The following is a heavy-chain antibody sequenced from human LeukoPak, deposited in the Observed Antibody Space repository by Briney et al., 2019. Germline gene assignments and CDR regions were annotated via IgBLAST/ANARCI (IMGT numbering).Heavy chain of an antibody. CDR1: GFTFSSYS. Sequence: PGGSLRLSCAASGFTFSSYSMNWVRQAPGKGLEWVSYISSSGTTIYYADSVKGRFTISRDNAKNSLYLQMNSLRDEDTAVYYCASTTIVATIIEYMDVWGKGTTVTVSS. D-gene: IGHD5-12*01. CDR2: ISSSGTTI. J-gene: IGHJ6*03. CDR3: ASTTIVATIIEYMDV. V-gene: IGHV3-48*02.